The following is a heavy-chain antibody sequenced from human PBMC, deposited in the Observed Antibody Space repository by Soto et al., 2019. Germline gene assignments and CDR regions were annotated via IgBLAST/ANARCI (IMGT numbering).Heavy chain of an antibody. V-gene: IGHV4-31*03. CDR1: GGSISSGGYY. Sequence: SETLSLTCTVSGGSISSGGYYWSWIRQHPGKGLEWIGYIYYSGSTYYNPSLKSRVTISVDTSKNQFSLKLSSVTAADTAVYYCARETSWKSGYFRHWGQGTLVTVSS. J-gene: IGHJ1*01. CDR3: ARETSWKSGYFRH. D-gene: IGHD2-2*01. CDR2: IYYSGST.